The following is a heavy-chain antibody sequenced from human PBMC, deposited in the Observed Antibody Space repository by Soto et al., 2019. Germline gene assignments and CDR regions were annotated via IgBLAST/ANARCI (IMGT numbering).Heavy chain of an antibody. D-gene: IGHD2-15*01. CDR3: ARGSVVVAANWFDP. J-gene: IGHJ5*02. V-gene: IGHV4-39*07. CDR1: GGSVSSGSYY. Sequence: PSETXSLTCTVSGGSVSSGSYYWRWIRQPPGKGLEWIGSIYYSGSTYYNPSLKSRVTISVDTSKNQFSLKLSSVTAADTAVYYCARGSVVVAANWFDPWGQGTLVTVSS. CDR2: IYYSGST.